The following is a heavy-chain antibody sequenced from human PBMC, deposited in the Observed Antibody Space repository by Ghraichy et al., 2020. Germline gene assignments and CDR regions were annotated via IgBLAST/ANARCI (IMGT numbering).Heavy chain of an antibody. CDR1: GGSFSGYY. CDR2: INHSGST. V-gene: IGHV4-34*01. J-gene: IGHJ3*02. CDR3: ARGLYCCDALDI. D-gene: IGHD2-21*02. Sequence: SETLSLTCAVYGGSFSGYYWSWIRQPPGKGLEWIGEINHSGSTNYNPSLKSRVTISVDTSKNQFSLKLSPVTAADTAVYYCARGLYCCDALDIWGQGTMVTVSS.